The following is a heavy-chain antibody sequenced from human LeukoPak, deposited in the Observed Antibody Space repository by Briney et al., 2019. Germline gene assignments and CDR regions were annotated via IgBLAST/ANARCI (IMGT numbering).Heavy chain of an antibody. J-gene: IGHJ6*03. CDR1: GGSFSGYY. D-gene: IGHD5/OR15-5a*01. CDR2: INHSGST. Sequence: SETLSLTCAVYGGSFSGYYWSWIRQPPGKGLEWNGEINHSGSTNYNPSLKSRVTISVDTSKNQFSLKLSSVTAADTAVYYCARRSTTTGYMDVWGKGTTVTVSS. CDR3: ARRSTTTGYMDV. V-gene: IGHV4-34*01.